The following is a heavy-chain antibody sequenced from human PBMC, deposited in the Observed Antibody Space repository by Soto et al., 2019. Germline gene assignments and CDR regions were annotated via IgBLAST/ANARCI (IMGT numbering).Heavy chain of an antibody. J-gene: IGHJ4*02. CDR2: IHAGNGNT. Sequence: ASVKVSCKSSGNTHTNYAMHWMRQAPGQSLEWMGWIHAGNGNTKHSENFQGRVTITRDTSATMTYMELKNLSPDDTAVYYCGRGRSGQIVVFYWGQGTPVTVSS. CDR3: GRGRSGQIVVFY. V-gene: IGHV1-3*01. CDR1: GNTHTNYA. D-gene: IGHD1-26*01.